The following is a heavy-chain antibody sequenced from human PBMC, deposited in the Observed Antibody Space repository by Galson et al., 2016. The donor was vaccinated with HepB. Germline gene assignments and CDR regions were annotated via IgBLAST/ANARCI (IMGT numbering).Heavy chain of an antibody. CDR3: ARAVWNSFSV. Sequence: YDLNWVRQAPGQGLEWMGGIIPAFGTPKYAQKFQGRVTIAADDSASTISLDLSSLRPDDTAIYYCARAVWNSFSVWGQGTVVTVSS. CDR1: YD. D-gene: IGHD1-1*01. J-gene: IGHJ3*01. CDR2: IIPAFGTP. V-gene: IGHV1-69*01.